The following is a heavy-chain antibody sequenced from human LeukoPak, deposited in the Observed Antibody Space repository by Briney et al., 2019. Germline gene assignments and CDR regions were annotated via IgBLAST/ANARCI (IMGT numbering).Heavy chain of an antibody. CDR1: GGTFSSYA. V-gene: IGHV1-69*04. D-gene: IGHD2-15*01. CDR2: MIPILGIA. J-gene: IGHJ4*02. Sequence: SVKVSCKASGGTFSSYAISWVRQAPGQGLEWMGRMIPILGIANYAQKFQGRVTITADKSTSTAYMELSSLRSEDTAVYYCGREGCAPGGYFDYWGQGTLVTVSS. CDR3: GREGCAPGGYFDY.